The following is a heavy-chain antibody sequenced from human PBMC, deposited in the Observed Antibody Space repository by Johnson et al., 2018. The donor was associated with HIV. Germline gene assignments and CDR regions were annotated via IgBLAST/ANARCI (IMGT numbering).Heavy chain of an antibody. J-gene: IGHJ3*01. CDR1: GFTFNNYG. D-gene: IGHD6-19*01. V-gene: IGHV3-30*03. Sequence: QVQLVESGGGVVQPGRSLRLSCAASGFTFNNYGIHWVRQAPGKGLEWVAVTSFDGNNNHYADSVKGRFAISRDNSKNTLFLQMNSLRAEDTAVYYCATFGSTSGWIVTDDAFDVWGHGTLVTVSS. CDR3: ATFGSTSGWIVTDDAFDV. CDR2: TSFDGNNN.